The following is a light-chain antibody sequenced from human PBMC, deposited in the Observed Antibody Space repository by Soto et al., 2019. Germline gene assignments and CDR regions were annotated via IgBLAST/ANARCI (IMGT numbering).Light chain of an antibody. J-gene: IGKJ1*01. Sequence: EVVLTQSPATLSLSPGERATLSCRASENVRTFVDWYQQKPGQAPRLLIYGASNRATGIPARFSGSGSGTAFTLTISNLAPEDFAVYYCQQDSHWPPWTFGQGTRVEIQ. CDR1: ENVRTF. CDR2: GAS. CDR3: QQDSHWPPWT. V-gene: IGKV3-11*01.